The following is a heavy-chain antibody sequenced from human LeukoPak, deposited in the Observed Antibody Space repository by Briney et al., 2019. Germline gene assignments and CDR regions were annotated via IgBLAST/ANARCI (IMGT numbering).Heavy chain of an antibody. V-gene: IGHV4-38-2*01. CDR1: GYSISSGYY. CDR3: ARLGLMIFGVVTIFDY. J-gene: IGHJ4*02. D-gene: IGHD3-3*01. CDR2: IYHSGST. Sequence: SETLSLTCAVSGYSISSGYYWGWIRQPPGKGLEWIGSIYHSGSTYYNPSLKSRVTISVDTSKDQFSLKLSSVTAADTAVYYCARLGLMIFGVVTIFDYWGQGTLVTVSS.